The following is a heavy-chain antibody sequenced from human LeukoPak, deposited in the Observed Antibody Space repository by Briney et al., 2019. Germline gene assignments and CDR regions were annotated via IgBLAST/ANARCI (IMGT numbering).Heavy chain of an antibody. CDR2: ITSKAYGGTT. CDR1: GFTFGDYA. V-gene: IGHV3-49*04. Sequence: PGRSLRLSCTASGFTFGDYAMSWVRQAPGKGLEWVGFITSKAYGGTTDYAASVKGRFTISRDDSKSIAYLQTNSLKTEDTAVYYCSRHIVGARTYFDYWGQGALVTVSS. D-gene: IGHD1-26*01. CDR3: SRHIVGARTYFDY. J-gene: IGHJ4*02.